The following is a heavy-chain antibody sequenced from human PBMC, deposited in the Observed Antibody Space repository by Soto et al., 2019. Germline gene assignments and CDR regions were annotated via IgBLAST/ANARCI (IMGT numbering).Heavy chain of an antibody. CDR2: ISWNSGSI. J-gene: IGHJ2*01. CDR1: GFTFDDYA. D-gene: IGHD1-26*01. V-gene: IGHV3-9*01. Sequence: EVQLVESGGGLVQPGRSLRLSCAASGFTFDDYAMHWVRQAPGKGLEWVSGISWNSGSIGYADSVKGRFTISRDNAKNSLYLQMNSLRAEDTALYYCAKGHTTHYYWYFDLWGRGTLVTVSS. CDR3: AKGHTTHYYWYFDL.